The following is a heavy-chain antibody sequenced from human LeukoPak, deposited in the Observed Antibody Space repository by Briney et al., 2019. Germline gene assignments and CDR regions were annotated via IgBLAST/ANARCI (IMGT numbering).Heavy chain of an antibody. CDR3: ARGTRPGGSGSYYFDP. J-gene: IGHJ5*02. CDR2: IIPIFGTA. Sequence: SVKVSCKASGGTFSSYAISWVRQAPGQGLEWMGGIIPIFGTANYAQKFQGRVTITADESTSTAYMELSSLRSEDTAVYYCARGTRPGGSGSYYFDPWGQGTLVTVSS. CDR1: GGTFSSYA. V-gene: IGHV1-69*13. D-gene: IGHD3-10*01.